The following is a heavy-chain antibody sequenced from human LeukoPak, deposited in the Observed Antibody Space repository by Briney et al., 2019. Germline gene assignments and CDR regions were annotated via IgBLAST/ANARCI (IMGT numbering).Heavy chain of an antibody. CDR1: GFSVSSNY. Sequence: GGSLRLSCAASGFSVSSNYMSWVRQAPGKGLEWVLVIYSGSTTYYADCVKGRFTISRDNSKNTLYLQMNSLRAEDTAVYYCAREWAFDIWGQGTMVTVSS. CDR2: IYSGSTT. V-gene: IGHV3-53*01. J-gene: IGHJ3*02. CDR3: AREWAFDI.